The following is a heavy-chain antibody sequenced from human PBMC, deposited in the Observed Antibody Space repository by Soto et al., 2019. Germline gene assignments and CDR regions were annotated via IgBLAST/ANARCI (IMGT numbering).Heavy chain of an antibody. V-gene: IGHV3-30-3*01. J-gene: IGHJ6*02. CDR3: ARDDTPPEKQLVLTLGDGMDV. Sequence: QVQLVESGGGVVQPGRSLRLSCAASGFTFSSYAMHWVLQAPGKGLEWVAVISYDGSNKYYADSVKGRFTISRDNSKNTLYLQMNSLRAEDTAVYYCARDDTPPEKQLVLTLGDGMDVWCQGTTVTVSS. CDR1: GFTFSSYA. D-gene: IGHD6-13*01. CDR2: ISYDGSNK.